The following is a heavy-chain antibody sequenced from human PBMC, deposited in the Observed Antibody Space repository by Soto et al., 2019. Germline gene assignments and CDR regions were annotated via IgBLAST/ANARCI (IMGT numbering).Heavy chain of an antibody. V-gene: IGHV1-2*04. CDR1: GYTFSGYY. J-gene: IGHJ6*02. D-gene: IGHD3-3*01. CDR2: INPSSGVT. Sequence: GASVKVSCKASGYTFSGYYIHWVRQAPGQGLEWMGWINPSSGVTKYAQKFQGWVTMTRDTSTSTGYMELSRLKSEDTAVYYCARDYVRRYDFWSAYYTGSYDHYGMDVWGQGTTVTVSS. CDR3: ARDYVRRYDFWSAYYTGSYDHYGMDV.